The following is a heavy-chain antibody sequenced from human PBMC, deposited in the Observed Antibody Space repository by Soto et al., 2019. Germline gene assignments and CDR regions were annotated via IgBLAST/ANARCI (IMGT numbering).Heavy chain of an antibody. CDR1: GFTFSSYG. Sequence: QVQLVESGGGVVQPGRSLRLSCAVSGFTFSSYGIHWVRQAPGKGLEWVAVIWYDGSNKYYADSVKGRFSISRDNSKNTVHLQMNSLTAEDTAEYHCARDWNGMDVWGQGTTVTVSS. V-gene: IGHV3-33*01. D-gene: IGHD3-3*01. J-gene: IGHJ6*02. CDR3: ARDWNGMDV. CDR2: IWYDGSNK.